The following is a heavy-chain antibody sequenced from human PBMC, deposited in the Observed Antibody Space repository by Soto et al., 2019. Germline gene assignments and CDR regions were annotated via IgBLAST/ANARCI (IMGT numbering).Heavy chain of an antibody. CDR2: INSVSGGA. J-gene: IGHJ4*02. V-gene: IGHV1-2*02. CDR3: ARGGSYYAH. Sequence: QVQLVQSGAEVKQPGALVRVSCKASGNTHTIYFIHWLRQAPGQGPEWMGWINSVSGGANYAHKFQGRVTMTRDTSSTTAFMELSGLRSDDTAVYYCARGGSYYAHWGQGTLVTVSS. CDR1: GNTHTIYF. D-gene: IGHD1-26*01.